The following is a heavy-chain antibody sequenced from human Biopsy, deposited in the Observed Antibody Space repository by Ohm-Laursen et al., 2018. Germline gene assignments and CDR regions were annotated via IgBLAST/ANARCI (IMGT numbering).Heavy chain of an antibody. J-gene: IGHJ4*02. V-gene: IGHV4-61*01. Sequence: TLSLTCTVSGDSVSSGSFYWTWIRQPPGQGLEYIGYIYDRGSTANYNPSLESRVTMSVDMPKNQFSLKLSSVTAADTAIYYCARGMRSSGWPYFDSWGQGTQVTVSS. D-gene: IGHD6-19*01. CDR3: ARGMRSSGWPYFDS. CDR2: IYDRGSTA. CDR1: GDSVSSGSFY.